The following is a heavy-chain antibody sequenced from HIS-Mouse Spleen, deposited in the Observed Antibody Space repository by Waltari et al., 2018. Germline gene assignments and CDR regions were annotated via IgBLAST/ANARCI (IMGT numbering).Heavy chain of an antibody. Sequence: QVQLQQWGAGLLKPSETLSLTCAVYGGSFSGYYWSWIRPPPGKGVGWIGENTQRGSTNYNPSLKSRVTISVDPSKNQFSLKLSSVTAADTAVYYCARVRVYSGSYFDYWGQGTLVTVSS. CDR2: NTQRGST. D-gene: IGHD1-26*01. CDR1: GGSFSGYY. CDR3: ARVRVYSGSYFDY. V-gene: IGHV4-34*01. J-gene: IGHJ4*02.